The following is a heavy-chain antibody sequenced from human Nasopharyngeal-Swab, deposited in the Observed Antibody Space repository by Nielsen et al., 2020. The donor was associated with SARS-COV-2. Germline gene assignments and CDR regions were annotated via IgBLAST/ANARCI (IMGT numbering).Heavy chain of an antibody. CDR2: MKPSGRT. Sequence: SETLSLTCAVYGWSLSDYHWSWIRQPPGKGLEWIGEMKPSGRTNYNPSLKSRVAISIDTSKNQFFLNLRSVTAADTAVFYCAGHPADFDYWGQGTLVTVSS. J-gene: IGHJ4*02. CDR1: GWSLSDYH. V-gene: IGHV4-34*01. CDR3: AGHPADFDY.